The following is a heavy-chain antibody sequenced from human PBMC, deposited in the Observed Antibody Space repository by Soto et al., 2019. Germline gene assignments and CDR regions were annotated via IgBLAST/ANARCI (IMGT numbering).Heavy chain of an antibody. V-gene: IGHV1-46*03. J-gene: IGHJ6*02. CDR3: ARGVLYYDILTGYLGYYYYYGMDV. CDR2: INPSGGST. Sequence: GASVKVSCKASGYTFTSYYMHWARQAPGQGLEWMGIINPSGGSTSYAQKFQGRVTMTRDTSTSTVYMELSSLRSEDTAVYYCARGVLYYDILTGYLGYYYYYGMDVWGQGTTVTVSS. D-gene: IGHD3-9*01. CDR1: GYTFTSYY.